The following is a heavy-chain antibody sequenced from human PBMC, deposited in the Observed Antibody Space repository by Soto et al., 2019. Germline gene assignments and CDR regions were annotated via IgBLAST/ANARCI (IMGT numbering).Heavy chain of an antibody. V-gene: IGHV4-59*01. CDR3: ARGRGGYFDL. CDR1: GGSISSYY. CDR2: IYYSGST. J-gene: IGHJ2*01. Sequence: QVQLQESGPGLVKPSETLSLTCTVSGGSISSYYWSWIRQPPGKGLEWIGYIYYSGSTNYNPSLKSRVTISVDTSKNQLSLKLSSVTAADTAVYYCARGRGGYFDLWGRGTLVTVSS.